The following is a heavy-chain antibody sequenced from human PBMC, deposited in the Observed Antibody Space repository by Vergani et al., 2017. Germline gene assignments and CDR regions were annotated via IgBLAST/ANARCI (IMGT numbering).Heavy chain of an antibody. CDR1: GFTFSSYS. CDR3: TSPNIVVVPTLPGTQFDY. CDR2: IRSKANSYAT. J-gene: IGHJ4*02. D-gene: IGHD2-2*01. V-gene: IGHV3-73*01. Sequence: EVQLVESGGGLVKPGGSLRLSCAASGFTFSSYSMNWVRQAPGKGLEWVGRIRSKANSYATAYAASVKGRFTISRDDSKNTAYLQMNSLKTEDTAVYYCTSPNIVVVPTLPGTQFDYWGQGTLVTVSS.